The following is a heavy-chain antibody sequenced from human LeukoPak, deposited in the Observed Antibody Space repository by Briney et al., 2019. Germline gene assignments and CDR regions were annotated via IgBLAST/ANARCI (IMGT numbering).Heavy chain of an antibody. CDR1: GFTFSSYW. CDR3: AKDGGLWVSAHWGDS. D-gene: IGHD7-27*01. V-gene: IGHV3-7*03. Sequence: GGSLRLSCAASGFTFSSYWMTWVRQAPGKGLEWVANIKEDGSKKNYVDSVKGRFTISRDNAKNSLFLQMNSLRAGDAAVYYCAKDGGLWVSAHWGDSWGRGTLVTVSS. CDR2: IKEDGSKK. J-gene: IGHJ4*02.